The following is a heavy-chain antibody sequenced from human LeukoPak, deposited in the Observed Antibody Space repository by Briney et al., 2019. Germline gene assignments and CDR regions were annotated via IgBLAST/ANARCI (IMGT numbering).Heavy chain of an antibody. CDR1: GGTFSSYA. CDR3: ARSDAYYDSSGYYVY. J-gene: IGHJ4*02. D-gene: IGHD3-22*01. V-gene: IGHV1-69*01. CDR2: IIPIFGTA. Sequence: ASLKVSCKAAGGTFSSYAISWVRQAPGQGLEWMGGIIPIFGTANYAQKFQGRVTITADESTSTAYMELSSLRSEDTAVYYCARSDAYYDSSGYYVYWGQGTLVTVSS.